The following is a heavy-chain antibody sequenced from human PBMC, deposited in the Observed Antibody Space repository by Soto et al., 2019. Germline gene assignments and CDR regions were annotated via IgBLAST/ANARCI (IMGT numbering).Heavy chain of an antibody. J-gene: IGHJ3*02. CDR3: ARHPSASGDAFYI. CDR2: MFYTGST. D-gene: IGHD6-13*01. V-gene: IGHV4-59*08. CDR1: GGSINKYY. Sequence: QVQLQESGPGLVKPSETLSLTCTVSGGSINKYYWSWIRQPPGKLLEWIGYMFYTGSTNYNPSLKSRVTISVDTSKNQVSLKLSSVTAADTAVYYCARHPSASGDAFYIWGQGTVVTVSS.